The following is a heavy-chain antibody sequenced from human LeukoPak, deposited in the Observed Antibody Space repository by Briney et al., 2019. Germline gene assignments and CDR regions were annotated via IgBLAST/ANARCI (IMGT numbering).Heavy chain of an antibody. J-gene: IGHJ4*02. CDR3: TTDLGTYYHGSQRLIPIDY. CDR1: GFTFTNAW. Sequence: GGSLRLSCVDSGFTFTNAWMSWVRQAPGKGLEWIGRIKSKTEGETTNYAEPVRGRFTISRDDSKSAVYLQMNSLKIEDTAVYYCTTDLGTYYHGSQRLIPIDYWGQGTLVTVSS. CDR2: IKSKTEGETT. V-gene: IGHV3-15*01. D-gene: IGHD3-10*01.